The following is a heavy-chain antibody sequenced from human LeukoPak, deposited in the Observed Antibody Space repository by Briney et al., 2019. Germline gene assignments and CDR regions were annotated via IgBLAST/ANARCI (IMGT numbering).Heavy chain of an antibody. CDR3: ARDVSGFGP. D-gene: IGHD3-10*01. CDR2: IYPCDSDT. J-gene: IGHJ5*02. Sequence: GESLKISRQGSGYSFTSYWIGWVRQMPGKGLELMGIIYPCDSDTIYSPSFQGQVTISAENSNTTASLQWISLNASHTAVYYFARDVSGFGPWGQGNLVTVSS. CDR1: GYSFTSYW. V-gene: IGHV5-51*01.